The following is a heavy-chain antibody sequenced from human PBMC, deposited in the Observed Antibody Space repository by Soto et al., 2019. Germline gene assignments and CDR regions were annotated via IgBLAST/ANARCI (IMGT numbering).Heavy chain of an antibody. CDR1: GFTFSSYA. CDR3: AKWDTMIVVVTSMMDV. D-gene: IGHD3-22*01. V-gene: IGHV3-23*01. Sequence: EVQLLESGGGLVQPGGSLRLSCAASGFTFSSYAMSWVRQAPGKGLEWVSAISGSGGSTYYADSVKGRFTSSRDNSKHTLYLQMNSLRAEDTAVYYCAKWDTMIVVVTSMMDVWGQGTTVTVSS. CDR2: ISGSGGST. J-gene: IGHJ6*02.